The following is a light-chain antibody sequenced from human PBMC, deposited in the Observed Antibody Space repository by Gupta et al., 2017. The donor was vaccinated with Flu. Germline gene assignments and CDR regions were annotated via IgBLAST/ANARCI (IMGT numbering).Light chain of an antibody. J-gene: IGKJ2*01. CDR2: WSS. Sequence: SLGERQTMDCKSSHSRVYSSKYKNCLAWYQHKPGQPPQLLLYWSSTRESGVPDRVSGSGSGTDFTLTISSRQAEDVAVYYCQQDYSTPHTFGQGTKLEIK. V-gene: IGKV4-1*01. CDR3: QQDYSTPHT. CDR1: HSRVYSSKYKNC.